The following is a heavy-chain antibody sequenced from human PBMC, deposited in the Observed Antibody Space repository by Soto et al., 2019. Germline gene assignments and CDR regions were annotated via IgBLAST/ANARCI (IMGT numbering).Heavy chain of an antibody. CDR1: GFTFSSYG. D-gene: IGHD3-22*01. V-gene: IGHV3-30*19. J-gene: IGHJ4*02. Sequence: GGSLRLSCAASGFTFSSYGMHWVRQAPGKGLEWVAVISYDGSNKYYADSVKGRFTISGDNSKNTLYLQMNSLRAEDTAVYYCARGPHYYDSSGYLFDYWGQGTLVTVSS. CDR2: ISYDGSNK. CDR3: ARGPHYYDSSGYLFDY.